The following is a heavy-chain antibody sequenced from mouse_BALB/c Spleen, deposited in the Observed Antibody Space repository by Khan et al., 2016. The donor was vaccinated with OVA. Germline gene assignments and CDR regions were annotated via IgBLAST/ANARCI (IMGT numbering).Heavy chain of an antibody. J-gene: IGHJ2*01. CDR1: GYSITSDYA. D-gene: IGHD1-1*01. Sequence: VQLQESGPGLVKPSQSLSLTCTVTGYSITSDYAWNWIRQFPGNKLEWMGYISYSGVTSYTPSLKSRISITRYTSKNQFFLQLNSVTTEDTATYYCARGNYYGYYFDYWGQGTTLTVAS. CDR2: ISYSGVT. CDR3: ARGNYYGYYFDY. V-gene: IGHV3-2*02.